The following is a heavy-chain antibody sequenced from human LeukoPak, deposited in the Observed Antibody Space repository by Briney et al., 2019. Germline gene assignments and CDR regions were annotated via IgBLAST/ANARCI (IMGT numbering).Heavy chain of an antibody. J-gene: IGHJ4*02. CDR1: GFTFSTYN. CDR3: ARCTTGRTFGSLREIKRSREIDY. D-gene: IGHD1-1*01. Sequence: GSLRLSCAASGFTFSTYNMNWVRQAPGKGLEWVSSISSSSSNIYYADSVKGRFTISRDNAKNSLYLQMNSLRVEDTAVYYCARCTTGRTFGSLREIKRSREIDYWGQGTLVTVSS. V-gene: IGHV3-21*01. CDR2: ISSSSSNI.